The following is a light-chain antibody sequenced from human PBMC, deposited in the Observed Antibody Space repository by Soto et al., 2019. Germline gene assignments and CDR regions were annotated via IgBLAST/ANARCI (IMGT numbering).Light chain of an antibody. CDR1: QTVSKNY. V-gene: IGKV3-20*01. Sequence: DIVMTQSPLSLPVTPGEPASISCRASQTVSKNYIAWYQQKPGQAPRLLIYAASTRATGIPDRFSGSGSGTDFTLTISRLEAEDFAVFYCQQYAVSPITFGQGTRLEIK. CDR3: QQYAVSPIT. CDR2: AAS. J-gene: IGKJ5*01.